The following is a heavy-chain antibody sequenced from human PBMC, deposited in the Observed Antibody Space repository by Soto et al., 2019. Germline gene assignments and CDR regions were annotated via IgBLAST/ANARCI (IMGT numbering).Heavy chain of an antibody. J-gene: IGHJ4*02. Sequence: QVQLQQWGAGLLKPSETLSLTCAVYGGSFSGYYWTWIRQPPGTGLEWIGEINHSGSTNYNPSLKSRVTISVDTSKNQFSLKLTSMTAADTAAYYCARDKITGLFDYWGQGTLVTVSS. V-gene: IGHV4-34*01. CDR3: ARDKITGLFDY. D-gene: IGHD2-8*02. CDR2: INHSGST. CDR1: GGSFSGYY.